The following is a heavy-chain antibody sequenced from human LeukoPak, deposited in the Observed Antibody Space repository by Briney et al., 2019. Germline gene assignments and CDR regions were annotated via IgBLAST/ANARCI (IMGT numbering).Heavy chain of an antibody. D-gene: IGHD1-26*01. V-gene: IGHV3-48*04. J-gene: IGHJ4*02. Sequence: GGSLRLSCAASGFTFSSYSMNWVRQAPGKGLEWVSYISSSGSTIYYADSVKGRFTISRDNAKNSLYLQMNSLRAEDTAVYYCARKSSYYLFDYWGQGTLVTVSS. CDR1: GFTFSSYS. CDR2: ISSSGSTI. CDR3: ARKSSYYLFDY.